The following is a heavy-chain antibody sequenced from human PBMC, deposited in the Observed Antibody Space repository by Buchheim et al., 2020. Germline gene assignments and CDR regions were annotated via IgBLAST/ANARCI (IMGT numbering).Heavy chain of an antibody. CDR3: ARAWSKLTILDY. CDR1: GGSISSGGYY. J-gene: IGHJ4*02. V-gene: IGHV3-11*06. CDR2: IRDSGDYT. D-gene: IGHD4/OR15-4a*01. Sequence: QVQLQESGPGLVKPSQTLSLTCTVSGGSISSGGYYWSWIRQAPGKGLECVSYIRDSGDYTNYADSVKGRFTISRDNAKNSFYLQMNSLRAEDTAVYYCARAWSKLTILDYWGQGAL.